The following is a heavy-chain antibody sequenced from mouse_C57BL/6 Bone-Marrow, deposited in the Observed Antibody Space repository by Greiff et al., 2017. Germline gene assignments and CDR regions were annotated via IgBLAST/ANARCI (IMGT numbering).Heavy chain of an antibody. Sequence: VQLQQPGAELVMPGASVKLSCKASGYTFTSYWMHWVKQRPGQGLEWIGEIDPSDSYTNYTQKFKGKSTLTVDKSSSTAYMQLSSLTSEDSAVYYCARWDGYSFAYWGQGTLVTVSA. D-gene: IGHD2-3*01. V-gene: IGHV1-69*01. CDR2: IDPSDSYT. CDR3: ARWDGYSFAY. CDR1: GYTFTSYW. J-gene: IGHJ3*01.